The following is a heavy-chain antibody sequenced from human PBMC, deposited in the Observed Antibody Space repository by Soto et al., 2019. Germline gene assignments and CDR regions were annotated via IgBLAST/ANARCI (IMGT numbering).Heavy chain of an antibody. V-gene: IGHV4-4*07. CDR1: GDSIIGYH. D-gene: IGHD5-18*01. CDR2: IYSSGSA. J-gene: IGHJ5*02. CDR3: AREYSYHFDP. Sequence: SETLSLTCDVSGDSIIGYHWSWIRQPAGEGLEWIGRIYSSGSANYKPSLKSRVTMSVDTSKNQFSLRLNSVTAADTAIYYCAREYSYHFDPWGQGTLVTVS.